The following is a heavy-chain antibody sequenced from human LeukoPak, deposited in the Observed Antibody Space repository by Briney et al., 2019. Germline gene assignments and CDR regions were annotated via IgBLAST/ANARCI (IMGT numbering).Heavy chain of an antibody. D-gene: IGHD3-22*01. V-gene: IGHV3-20*04. CDR2: INWNGGST. Sequence: GGSLRLSCAASGFTFDDYGMSWVRQAPGKGLEWVSGINWNGGSTGCADSVKGRFTISRDNAKNSLYLQMNSLRAEDTALYYCARWRYYYDSSGYQPLGYFDYWGQGTLVTVSS. CDR3: ARWRYYYDSSGYQPLGYFDY. CDR1: GFTFDDYG. J-gene: IGHJ4*02.